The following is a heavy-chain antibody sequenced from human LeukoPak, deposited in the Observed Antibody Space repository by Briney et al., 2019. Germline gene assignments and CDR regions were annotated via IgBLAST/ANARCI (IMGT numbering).Heavy chain of an antibody. CDR3: AGKYDSNGYYFY. V-gene: IGHV4-38-2*01. J-gene: IGHJ4*02. CDR1: GNSISSGYY. CDR2: IYHTGST. Sequence: RPSETLSLTCAVTGNSISSGYYWGWMRQPPGKGLEWIGSIYHTGSTYYNPSLKRRVTISVDTTKNRYSLNLSSVTAADTAVYYCAGKYDSNGYYFYWGQGTLVTVSS. D-gene: IGHD3-22*01.